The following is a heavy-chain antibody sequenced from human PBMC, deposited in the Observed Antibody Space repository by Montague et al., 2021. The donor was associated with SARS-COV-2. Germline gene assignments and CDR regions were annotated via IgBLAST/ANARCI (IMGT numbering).Heavy chain of an antibody. V-gene: IGHV2-70*11. D-gene: IGHD1-20*01. CDR1: GFSLSTSGMC. CDR2: IDWDDDK. CDR3: ARMAPITGLDY. Sequence: PALVKPTQTLTLTCTFSGFSLSTSGMCVSWIRQPPGKALEWLARIDWDDDKYYSTSLKTSLTISKDTSKNQVVLTMTNMAPVDTATYYCARMAPITGLDYWGQGTRGTVSS. J-gene: IGHJ4*02.